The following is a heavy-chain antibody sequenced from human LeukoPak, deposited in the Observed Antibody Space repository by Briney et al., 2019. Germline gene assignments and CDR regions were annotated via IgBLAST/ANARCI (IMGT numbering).Heavy chain of an antibody. CDR2: IYSSGST. J-gene: IGHJ3*02. CDR1: GGSISSYY. D-gene: IGHD5-12*01. V-gene: IGHV4-59*01. Sequence: PSETLSLTCTVSGGSISSYYWSWIRQPPGKGLEWIGYIYSSGSTNYNPSLKSRLTISVDTSKNQFSLKLSSVTAADTAVYYCARDLGLGAFDIWGQGTMVTVSS. CDR3: ARDLGLGAFDI.